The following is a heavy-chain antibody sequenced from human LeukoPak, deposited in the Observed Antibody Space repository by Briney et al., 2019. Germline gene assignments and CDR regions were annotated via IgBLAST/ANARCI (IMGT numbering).Heavy chain of an antibody. D-gene: IGHD3-16*01. CDR2: IYYGGST. J-gene: IGHJ4*02. Sequence: SETLSLTCTVSGGSISSGGYYWSWIRQHPGKGLEWIGYIYYGGSTYYNPSLKSRVTISVDTSKNQFSLKLTSVTDADTAVYYCARVYTTSLFDYWGQGTLVTVSS. CDR3: ARVYTTSLFDY. V-gene: IGHV4-31*03. CDR1: GGSISSGGYY.